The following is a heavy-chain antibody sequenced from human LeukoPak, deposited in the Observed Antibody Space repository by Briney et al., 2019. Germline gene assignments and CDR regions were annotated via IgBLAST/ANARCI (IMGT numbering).Heavy chain of an antibody. CDR1: GGSFSGYY. J-gene: IGHJ4*02. CDR3: ARVDDYDILTGYYN. Sequence: SETPSLTCAVYGGSFSGYYWSWIRQPPGKGLEWIGEINHSGSTNYNPSLKSRVTISVDTSKNQFSLKLSSVTAADTAVYYCARVDDYDILTGYYNWGQGTLVTVSS. V-gene: IGHV4-34*01. D-gene: IGHD3-9*01. CDR2: INHSGST.